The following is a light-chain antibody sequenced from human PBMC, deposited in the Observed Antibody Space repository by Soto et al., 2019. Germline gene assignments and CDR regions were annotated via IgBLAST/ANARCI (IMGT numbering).Light chain of an antibody. CDR2: DAS. CDR3: QERSNWPRIT. CDR1: QSVKTF. V-gene: IGKV3-11*01. Sequence: EIVLTQSPATLSLSPGERATLSCRASQSVKTFLLWYQHRPGQAPRVLIYDASHRATGIPARFRGSGSGTDFTLTISSLQREDAGISHCQERSNWPRITVGRGTRTEIK. J-gene: IGKJ5*01.